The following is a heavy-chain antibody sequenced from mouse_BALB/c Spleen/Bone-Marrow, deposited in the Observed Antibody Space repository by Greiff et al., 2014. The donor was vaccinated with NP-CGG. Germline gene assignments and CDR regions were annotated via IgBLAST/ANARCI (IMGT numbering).Heavy chain of an antibody. Sequence: VQLQQSGAELVRPGTSVKVSCKASGYAFTNYLIEWAKQRPGQGLEWVGVINPGSGGTNYNEKFKGKATLTADKSSSTAYMQLSSLTSDDSAVYFCARGDYRYDGFAYWGQGTLVTVSA. J-gene: IGHJ3*01. CDR2: INPGSGGT. D-gene: IGHD2-14*01. CDR3: ARGDYRYDGFAY. CDR1: GYAFTNYL. V-gene: IGHV1-54*01.